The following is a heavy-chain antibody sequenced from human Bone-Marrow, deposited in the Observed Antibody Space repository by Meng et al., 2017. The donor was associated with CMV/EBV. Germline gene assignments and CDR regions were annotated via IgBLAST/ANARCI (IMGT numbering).Heavy chain of an antibody. CDR3: ARAYGSGSQEDWFDP. Sequence: SGPTLSKPTQTLTLTCNFTGFSLSTGGMRVSWIRQPPGKALEWLARIDWDDDRFYSTSLKIRLTISKDTSKNQVVLTMANMGPVVTPTYDCARAYGSGSQEDWFDPWGQGTLVTVSS. J-gene: IGHJ5*02. CDR1: GFSLSTGGMR. CDR2: IDWDDDR. D-gene: IGHD3-10*01. V-gene: IGHV2-70D*14.